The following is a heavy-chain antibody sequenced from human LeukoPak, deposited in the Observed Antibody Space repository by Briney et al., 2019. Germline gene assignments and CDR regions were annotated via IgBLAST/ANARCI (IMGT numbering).Heavy chain of an antibody. V-gene: IGHV1-2*02. J-gene: IGHJ3*02. D-gene: IGHD3-3*01. Sequence: GASVKVSCKASGYTFTSYDINWVRQATGQGLEWMGWMNPNSGGTNYAQKFQGRVTMTRDTSISTAYMELSRLRSDDTAVYYCARSISDYDFWSGYYWVEDAFDIWGQGTMVTVSS. CDR2: MNPNSGGT. CDR1: GYTFTSYD. CDR3: ARSISDYDFWSGYYWVEDAFDI.